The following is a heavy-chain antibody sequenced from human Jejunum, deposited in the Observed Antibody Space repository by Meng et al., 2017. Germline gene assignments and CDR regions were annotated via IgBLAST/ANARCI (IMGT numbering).Heavy chain of an antibody. V-gene: IGHV4-34*01. Sequence: QVHLRQWGAGLLKPSETLSLTCGVYGGSFNSYFWNWIRQPPGKGLEWIGEINQNGRTNYNPSLESRVTISMDKSKKEFPLRLASVTAADTALYYCVRGRDPMVVGELDPWGQGTLVTVSS. CDR3: VRGRDPMVVGELDP. D-gene: IGHD2-15*01. CDR2: INQNGRT. CDR1: GGSFNSYF. J-gene: IGHJ5*02.